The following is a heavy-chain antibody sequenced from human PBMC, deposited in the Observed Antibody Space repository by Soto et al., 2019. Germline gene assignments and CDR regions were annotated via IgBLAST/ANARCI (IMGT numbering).Heavy chain of an antibody. V-gene: IGHV3-66*01. CDR3: ARVYGSGIPYSFDY. CDR2: LYSGGST. D-gene: IGHD3-10*01. Sequence: EVQLVESGGGLVQPGGSLRLSCAVSGLTVSSNYMSWVRQAPGKGLEWVSVLYSGGSTYNADSVKGRFTISRDNSKNTLYLQMNSLRAEDTAVYYCARVYGSGIPYSFDYWGQGTLVTVSS. J-gene: IGHJ4*02. CDR1: GLTVSSNY.